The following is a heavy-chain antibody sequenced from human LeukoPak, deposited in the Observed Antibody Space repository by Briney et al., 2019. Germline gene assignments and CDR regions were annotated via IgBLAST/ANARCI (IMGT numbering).Heavy chain of an antibody. CDR1: GGSISSYY. V-gene: IGHV4-4*07. CDR2: IYTSGRT. Sequence: PSETLSLTCTVSGGSISSYYWSWIRQPPGEGREGMGRIYTSGRTNYNPSLKRRVTMSVATSKNQFSLKRSSVTAADAAVYYCAREGYSYGYRKVFDYWGQGTLVSV. J-gene: IGHJ4*02. D-gene: IGHD5-18*01. CDR3: AREGYSYGYRKVFDY.